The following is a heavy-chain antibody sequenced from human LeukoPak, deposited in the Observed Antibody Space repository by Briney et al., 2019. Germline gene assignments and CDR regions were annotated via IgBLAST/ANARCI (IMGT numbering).Heavy chain of an antibody. CDR1: GYTFTSYY. D-gene: IGHD3-22*01. Sequence: ASVKVSCKASGYTFTSYYMHLVRQAPGQGLEWMGIINPSGGSTSYAQKFQGRVTMTRDTSTSTVYMELSSLRYEDTAVYYCARDLPIYYDSSGSLDYWGQGTLVTVSS. V-gene: IGHV1-46*01. J-gene: IGHJ4*02. CDR2: INPSGGST. CDR3: ARDLPIYYDSSGSLDY.